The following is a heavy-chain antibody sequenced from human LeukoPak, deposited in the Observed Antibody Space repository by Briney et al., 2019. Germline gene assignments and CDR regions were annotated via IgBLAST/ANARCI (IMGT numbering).Heavy chain of an antibody. CDR1: GVTFTNYA. CDR3: ASTSNNWFDP. Sequence: TGVSLRLSCAASGVTFTNYAMTWLRQAPGKGLEWVSSISTNGGSTYYADSVKGRFTISRDNSKNSLFLQMNSLRAEDSAVYFCASTSNNWFDPWGQGTLVTVSS. CDR2: ISTNGGST. V-gene: IGHV3-23*01. D-gene: IGHD2-8*01. J-gene: IGHJ5*02.